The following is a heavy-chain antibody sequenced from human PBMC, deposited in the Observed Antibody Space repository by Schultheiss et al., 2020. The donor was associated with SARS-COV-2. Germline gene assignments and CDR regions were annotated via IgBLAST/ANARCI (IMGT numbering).Heavy chain of an antibody. V-gene: IGHV4-59*01. Sequence: SETLSLTCTVSGDSISTYYWSWIRQPPGKGLEWIGYIYYSGSTKYNPSLESRVTMSVDTSKNQFSLKVSSVTAADTAVYYCARNMVRGVIDSGPYYFYGMDVWGQGTTVNVSS. J-gene: IGHJ6*02. CDR1: GDSISTYY. CDR2: IYYSGST. CDR3: ARNMVRGVIDSGPYYFYGMDV. D-gene: IGHD3-10*01.